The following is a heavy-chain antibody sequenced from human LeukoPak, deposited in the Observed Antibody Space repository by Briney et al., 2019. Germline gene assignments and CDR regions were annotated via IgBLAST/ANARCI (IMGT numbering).Heavy chain of an antibody. D-gene: IGHD1-7*01. CDR3: ARDGITCTRDY. V-gene: IGHV3-7*01. Sequence: GGSLRLSCAASGFIFRSYWMVWVRQAPGKGLEWVASIDENGFKTYYAASLTGRFTISKDTAKNSLDLQMNSLRAEDTAVYYCARDGITCTRDYWGQGALVTASS. J-gene: IGHJ4*02. CDR1: GFIFRSYW. CDR2: IDENGFKT.